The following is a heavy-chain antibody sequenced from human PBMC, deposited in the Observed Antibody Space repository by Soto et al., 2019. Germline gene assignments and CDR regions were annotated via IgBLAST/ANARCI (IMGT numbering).Heavy chain of an antibody. Sequence: QVQLVQSGAEVQKPGASVKVSCKASGYTFTSYDINWVRQATGQGLKWMGWMNPNSGNTGYAQKFQGRVTMTRNTTIGTAYMELSRLRSEDTDVYYCARDSSSWSGGWFDPWGQGTLVTVSS. V-gene: IGHV1-8*01. J-gene: IGHJ5*02. CDR3: ARDSSSWSGGWFDP. D-gene: IGHD6-13*01. CDR1: GYTFTSYD. CDR2: MNPNSGNT.